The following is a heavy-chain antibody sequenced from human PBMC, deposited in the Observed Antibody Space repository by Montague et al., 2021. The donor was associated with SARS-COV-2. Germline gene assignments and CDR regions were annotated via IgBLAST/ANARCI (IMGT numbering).Heavy chain of an antibody. V-gene: IGHV4-4*07. J-gene: IGHJ3*01. CDR3: ARDGTITRIVVVIDAFDL. CDR2: IYTSGST. D-gene: IGHD3-22*01. CDR1: GGSISSYY. Sequence: SETLSLTCSVSGGSISSYYWSWLRQPPGKGLEWIGRIYTSGSTNFNPSLKSRVTMSVDTSKNQFSLKLSSVTAADTAVYYCARDGTITRIVVVIDAFDLWGQGTMVTVSS.